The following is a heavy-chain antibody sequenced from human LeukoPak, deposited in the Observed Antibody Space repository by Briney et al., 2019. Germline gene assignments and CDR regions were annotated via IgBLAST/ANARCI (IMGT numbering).Heavy chain of an antibody. CDR3: ARELREHGVFDI. V-gene: IGHV1-8*03. Sequence: GASVKVSCKASGYTFTSYGISWVRQAPGQGLEWMGWMNPNSGNTGYAQKFQGRVTITRNTSISTAYMELSSLRAEDTAIYYCARELREHGVFDIWGQGTMVTVSS. CDR2: MNPNSGNT. CDR1: GYTFTSYG. D-gene: IGHD1-26*01. J-gene: IGHJ3*02.